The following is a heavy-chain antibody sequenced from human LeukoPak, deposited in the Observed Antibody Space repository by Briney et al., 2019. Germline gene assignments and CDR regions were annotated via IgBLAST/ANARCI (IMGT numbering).Heavy chain of an antibody. CDR2: IYTSGST. CDR1: GGSISPYS. Sequence: SETLSLTCTVSGGSISPYSWNWIRQPAGKGLEWIGRIYTSGSTNYNPSLKSRVTMSVDTSKNQFSLKLSSVTAADTAVYYCAGGGYGSGSYPFDYWGQGTLVTVSS. J-gene: IGHJ4*02. CDR3: AGGGYGSGSYPFDY. V-gene: IGHV4-4*07. D-gene: IGHD3-10*01.